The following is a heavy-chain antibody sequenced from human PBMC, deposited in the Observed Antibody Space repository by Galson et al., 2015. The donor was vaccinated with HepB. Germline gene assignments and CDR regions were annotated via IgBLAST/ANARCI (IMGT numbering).Heavy chain of an antibody. J-gene: IGHJ3*02. Sequence: ETLSLTCAVSGGSISSSNWWSWVRQPPGKGLEWIGEIYHSGSTNYNPSLKSRVTISVDKSKNQFSLKLSSVTAADTAVYYCARGSRYGSGSYYDAFDIWGQGTMVTVSS. CDR2: IYHSGST. CDR3: ARGSRYGSGSYYDAFDI. D-gene: IGHD3-10*01. V-gene: IGHV4-4*02. CDR1: GGSISSSNW.